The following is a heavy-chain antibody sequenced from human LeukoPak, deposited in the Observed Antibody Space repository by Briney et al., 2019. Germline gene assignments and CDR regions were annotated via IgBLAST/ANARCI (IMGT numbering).Heavy chain of an antibody. D-gene: IGHD4/OR15-4a*01. CDR1: GYTFTYYY. V-gene: IGHV1-46*01. Sequence: ASVKVSCRASGYTFTYYYMHWVRQAPGQGLEWMGILKPSGGGTTYGQKFQGRVTMTADTSTSTVYMELSSLRSEDTAVYYCVRDAGAKGLKYWGQGTLVTVSS. CDR2: LKPSGGGT. CDR3: VRDAGAKGLKY. J-gene: IGHJ1*01.